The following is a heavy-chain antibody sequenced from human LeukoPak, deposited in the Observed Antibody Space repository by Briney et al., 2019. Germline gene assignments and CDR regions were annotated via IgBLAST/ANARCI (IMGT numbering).Heavy chain of an antibody. CDR1: GYTFTSYY. CDR3: ARNGDYYDSSGYFDY. Sequence: GASVKVSCKASGYTFTSYYMHWVRQAPGQGLEWMGIINPSGGSTSYAQKFQGRVTMTRDTSTSTVYMELSSLRSEDTAMYYCARNGDYYDSSGYFDYWGQGTLVTVSS. V-gene: IGHV1-46*01. D-gene: IGHD3-22*01. CDR2: INPSGGST. J-gene: IGHJ4*02.